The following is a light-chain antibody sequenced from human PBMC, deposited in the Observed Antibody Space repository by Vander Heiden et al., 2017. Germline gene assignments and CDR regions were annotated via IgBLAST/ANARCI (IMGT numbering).Light chain of an antibody. Sequence: EIVLTQSPVTLSLSPGERATLSCRASQSVRSSYLAWYQQNKGQGHRLLIYGASSRANGIPYRFSGSGSGTDFTLTISRLEPEDFAVYYCQQDGSSTITVGQGTQLEIK. V-gene: IGKV3-20*01. CDR2: GAS. CDR3: QQDGSSTIT. J-gene: IGKJ5*01. CDR1: QSVRSSY.